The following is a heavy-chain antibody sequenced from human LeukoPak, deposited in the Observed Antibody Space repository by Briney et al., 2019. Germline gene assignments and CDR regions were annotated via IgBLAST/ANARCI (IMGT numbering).Heavy chain of an antibody. CDR1: GFTFSNAW. Sequence: GGSLRLSCAASGFTFSNAWMSWVRQAPGKGLEWVSVIYSGGSTYYADSVKGRFTISRDNSKNTLYLQMNSLRAEDTAVYYCARETAVAGQYYFDYWGQGTLVTVSS. CDR3: ARETAVAGQYYFDY. J-gene: IGHJ4*02. CDR2: IYSGGST. V-gene: IGHV3-66*01. D-gene: IGHD6-19*01.